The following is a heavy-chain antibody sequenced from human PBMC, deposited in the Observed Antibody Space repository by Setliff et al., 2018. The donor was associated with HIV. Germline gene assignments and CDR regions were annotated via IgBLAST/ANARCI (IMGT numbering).Heavy chain of an antibody. J-gene: IGHJ4*02. Sequence: SETLSLTCIVSGDSFTDNYWTWIRQPPGKGLEWIGYIHYRGSTNYHPSLRGRVTISVDTSKNQFSLKVTSVTAADTAVYYCAKGAGFYGDYTFDYWGQGHLVTVSS. CDR3: AKGAGFYGDYTFDY. D-gene: IGHD4-17*01. CDR1: GDSFTDNY. CDR2: IHYRGST. V-gene: IGHV4-59*12.